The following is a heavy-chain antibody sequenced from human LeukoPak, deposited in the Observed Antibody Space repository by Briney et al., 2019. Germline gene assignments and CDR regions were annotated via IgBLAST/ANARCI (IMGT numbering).Heavy chain of an antibody. CDR2: ISSSGST. V-gene: IGHV4-59*01. CDR3: ARGDSCGGDSCFDH. Sequence: PSETLSLTCTVSGGSISGFRWSWIRQPPGKGLEWIAYISSSGSTNYNPSLRSRVTISLDTSKKHFSLNLTSVTAADTALYLRARGDSCGGDSCFDHWGQGTLVIVSS. D-gene: IGHD2-21*02. J-gene: IGHJ4*02. CDR1: GGSISGFR.